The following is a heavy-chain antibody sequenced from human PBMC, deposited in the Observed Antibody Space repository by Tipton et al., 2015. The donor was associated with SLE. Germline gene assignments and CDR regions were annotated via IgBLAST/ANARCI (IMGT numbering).Heavy chain of an antibody. CDR1: GFTFSSYE. Sequence: SLRLSCAASGFTFSSYEMNWVRQAPGKGLEWVSSISSSSSYIYYADSVKGRFTISRDNAKNSLYLQMNSLRAEDTAVYYCARREHYYDAYGMDVWGQGTTVTVSS. J-gene: IGHJ6*02. D-gene: IGHD3-22*01. V-gene: IGHV3-21*03. CDR3: ARREHYYDAYGMDV. CDR2: ISSSSSYI.